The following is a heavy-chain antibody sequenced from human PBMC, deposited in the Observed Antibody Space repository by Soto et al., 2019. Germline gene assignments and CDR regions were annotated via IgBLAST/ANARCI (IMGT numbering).Heavy chain of an antibody. CDR3: AREHGVPYNWFDP. J-gene: IGHJ5*02. V-gene: IGHV4-31*03. CDR1: GGSISSGGYY. Sequence: PSETRSLTCTVSGGSISSGGYYWSWIRQHPGKGLEWIGYIYYSGSTYYNPSLKSRVTISVDTSKNQFSLKLSSVTAADTAVYYCAREHGVPYNWFDPWGQGTLVTVSS. D-gene: IGHD4-17*01. CDR2: IYYSGST.